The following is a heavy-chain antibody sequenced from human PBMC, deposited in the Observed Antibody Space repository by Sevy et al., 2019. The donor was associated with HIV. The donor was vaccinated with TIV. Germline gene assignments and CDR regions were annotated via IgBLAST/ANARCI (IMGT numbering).Heavy chain of an antibody. CDR3: ARVSVYYYDSSGYYTTGNAFDI. V-gene: IGHV3-53*01. CDR1: GFTVGSNY. Sequence: GGSLRLSCAASGFTVGSNYMSWVRQAPGKGLEWVSIIYSGVTTSYADSVKGRLTISRDNSKNTLYLQMNSLRAEETAVYYCARVSVYYYDSSGYYTTGNAFDIWGQGTMVTVSS. J-gene: IGHJ3*02. D-gene: IGHD3-22*01. CDR2: IYSGVTT.